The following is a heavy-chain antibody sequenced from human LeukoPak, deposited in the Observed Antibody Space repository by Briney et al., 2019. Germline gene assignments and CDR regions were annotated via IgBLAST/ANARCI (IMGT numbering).Heavy chain of an antibody. V-gene: IGHV3-23*01. CDR2: IRGNADTT. D-gene: IGHD3-22*01. J-gene: IGHJ4*02. CDR1: GFRFEEYG. Sequence: PGGSLRLSCAASGFRFEEYGMSWVRQAPGKGLEWVSAIRGNADTTYYADSVKGRFSIFRDNNKNMLYLQMNSLRVEDTAVYYCAKGHGDASGYYYFDSWGQGTLVTVSS. CDR3: AKGHGDASGYYYFDS.